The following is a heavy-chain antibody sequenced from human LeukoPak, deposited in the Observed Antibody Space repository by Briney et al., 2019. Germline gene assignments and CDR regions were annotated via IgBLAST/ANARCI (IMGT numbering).Heavy chain of an antibody. V-gene: IGHV4-39*01. Sequence: SETLSLTCTVSGGSVSSTTYYWSWIRQPPGKGLESIASINYSGSTYYNPSLKSRVTISVDTSENQFSLTQSSVTAADTAVYYCARYVVYGSGKYYFDYWGQGTLVTVSS. J-gene: IGHJ4*02. CDR2: INYSGST. D-gene: IGHD3-10*01. CDR1: GGSVSSTTYY. CDR3: ARYVVYGSGKYYFDY.